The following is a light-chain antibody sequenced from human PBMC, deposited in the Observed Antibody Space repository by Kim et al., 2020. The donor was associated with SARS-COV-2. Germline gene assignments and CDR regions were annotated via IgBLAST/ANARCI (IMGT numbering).Light chain of an antibody. Sequence: SYELTQPPSLSVSPEQTASITCSGDKLGHKYTSWYQQKPGQSPVLVIYRDNKRPSGIPERFSGSNSGNTATLTISGTQPMDEAEYYCQAWDSSTAVFGTGTKVTV. CDR1: KLGHKY. J-gene: IGLJ1*01. CDR3: QAWDSSTAV. V-gene: IGLV3-1*01. CDR2: RDN.